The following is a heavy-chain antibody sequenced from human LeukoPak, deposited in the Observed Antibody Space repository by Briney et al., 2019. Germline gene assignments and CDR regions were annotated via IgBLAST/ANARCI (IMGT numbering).Heavy chain of an antibody. D-gene: IGHD1-26*01. J-gene: IGHJ4*02. V-gene: IGHV1-18*01. CDR2: ISTYNGDT. CDR3: ARDIEDSDLYRPLGY. Sequence: ASVKVSCKASGYSFTRYGINWVRQAPGQGLEWLGWISTYNGDTNCTQKVQGRVTMTTDTSTSTAYLELSSLRSDDTAVYYCARDIEDSDLYRPLGYWGQGTLVTVSS. CDR1: GYSFTRYG.